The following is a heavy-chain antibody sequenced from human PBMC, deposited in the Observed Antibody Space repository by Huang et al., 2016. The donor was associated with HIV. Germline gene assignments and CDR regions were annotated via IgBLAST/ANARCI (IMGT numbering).Heavy chain of an antibody. CDR1: GYTFTDSN. J-gene: IGHJ4*02. Sequence: QVQLVQSGAEVKNPGASVRVSCKASGYTFTDSNIHWVRQAPGQGLEWMGWINPKRGGTIYSPRFQGRVTMTRDTTISTVHMDLRRIQSDDTAVYFCARDWSFGSSTSPADWGQGTLVTVSS. CDR3: ARDWSFGSSTSPAD. V-gene: IGHV1-2*02. D-gene: IGHD6-6*01. CDR2: INPKRGGT.